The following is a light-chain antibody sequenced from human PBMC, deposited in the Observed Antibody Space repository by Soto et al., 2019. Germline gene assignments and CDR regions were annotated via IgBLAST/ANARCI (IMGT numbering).Light chain of an antibody. Sequence: EIVMTQSPATLSVSPGERATLSCRGSQSVSSNLAWYQQKPGQAPRLLIYGASTRATGIPARFSGSGSGTEFTLTISSLQCDDFAVYYCQHYNNWPPWTFGQGTKVEIK. J-gene: IGKJ1*01. CDR2: GAS. CDR1: QSVSSN. CDR3: QHYNNWPPWT. V-gene: IGKV3-15*01.